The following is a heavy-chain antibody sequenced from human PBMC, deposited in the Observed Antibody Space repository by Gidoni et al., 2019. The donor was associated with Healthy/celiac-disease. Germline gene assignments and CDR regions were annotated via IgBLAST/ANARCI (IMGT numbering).Heavy chain of an antibody. CDR2: IKSKTDGGTT. CDR1: GFTFSNAW. Sequence: EAQLVESGGGLVKPGGSLRLSCAASGFTFSNAWMNWVRQAPGKGREWVGRIKSKTDGGTTDYAAPVKGRFTISRDDSKNTLYLQMNSLKTEDTAVYYCTTAVRGGQRRNGAFDIWGQGTMVTVSS. J-gene: IGHJ3*02. CDR3: TTAVRGGQRRNGAFDI. D-gene: IGHD3-10*01. V-gene: IGHV3-15*07.